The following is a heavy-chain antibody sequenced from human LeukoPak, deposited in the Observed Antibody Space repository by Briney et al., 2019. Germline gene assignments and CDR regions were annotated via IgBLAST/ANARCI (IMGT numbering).Heavy chain of an antibody. CDR2: ISHDGSNK. D-gene: IGHD3-10*01. CDR1: GFTFSSYA. Sequence: GGSLRLSCAASGFTFSSYAMHWVRQAPGKGLEWVAVISHDGSNKYCADSVKGRFTISRDNSKNTLYLQMNSLRAEDTAVYYRARRHYYGSGSYQDYYYYYGMDVWGKGTTVTVSS. V-gene: IGHV3-30*04. CDR3: ARRHYYGSGSYQDYYYYYGMDV. J-gene: IGHJ6*04.